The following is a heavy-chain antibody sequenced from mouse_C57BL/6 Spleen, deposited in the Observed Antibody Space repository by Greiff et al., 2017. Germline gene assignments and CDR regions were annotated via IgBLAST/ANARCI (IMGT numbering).Heavy chain of an antibody. CDR2: IHPNSGST. D-gene: IGHD2-5*01. CDR3: ASPAYYSNYEAMDY. V-gene: IGHV1-64*01. Sequence: LQLQQPVAELVKPGASVKLSCKASGYTFTSYWIHWVKQRPGQGLEWIGMIHPNSGSTNYNEKFKSKATLTVDKSSSTAYMQLSSLTSEDSAVYYCASPAYYSNYEAMDYWGQGTSVTVSS. CDR1: GYTFTSYW. J-gene: IGHJ4*01.